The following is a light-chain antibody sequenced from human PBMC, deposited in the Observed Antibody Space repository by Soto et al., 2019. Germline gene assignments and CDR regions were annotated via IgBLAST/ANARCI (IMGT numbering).Light chain of an antibody. V-gene: IGKV3-15*01. CDR1: QSVNSN. Sequence: ETVMTQSPATLSVSPGERATISCRASQSVNSNLAWYQQKLGKAPRVLIFGASTRATGIPARFSGSGSGTEFSLTINSLQSEDFAVYYCQEYNTWPWTFGQGTKVEIK. CDR2: GAS. CDR3: QEYNTWPWT. J-gene: IGKJ1*01.